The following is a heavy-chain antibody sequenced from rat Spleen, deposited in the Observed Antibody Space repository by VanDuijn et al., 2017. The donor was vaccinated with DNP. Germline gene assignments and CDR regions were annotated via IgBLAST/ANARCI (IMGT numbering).Heavy chain of an antibody. V-gene: IGHV4-2*01. CDR1: GFNFNDYW. J-gene: IGHJ4*01. CDR2: INKDSSTI. D-gene: IGHD1-3*01. CDR3: VRASTTVALYAMDA. Sequence: EVKLVESGGGLVQPGRSLKLSCAASGFNFNDYWMGWVRQAPGKGLEWIGQINKDSSTINYIPSLKDKFTISRDNAQNTLYLQMSKLGSEDTAIYYCVRASTTVALYAMDAWGQGTSVTVSS.